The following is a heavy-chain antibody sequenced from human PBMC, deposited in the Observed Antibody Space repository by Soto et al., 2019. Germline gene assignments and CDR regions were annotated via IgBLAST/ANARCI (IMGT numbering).Heavy chain of an antibody. D-gene: IGHD4-4*01. CDR3: ARYSNYGRVVDY. Sequence: QTGGSLRLSCAASGFTFITYAMSWVRQAPGKGLEWVSAISGSGNSTYYADSVKGRFTISRDNSKNTLYLQMNSLRAEDTAVYYCARYSNYGRVVDYWGQGTLVTVSS. CDR2: ISGSGNST. J-gene: IGHJ4*02. CDR1: GFTFITYA. V-gene: IGHV3-23*01.